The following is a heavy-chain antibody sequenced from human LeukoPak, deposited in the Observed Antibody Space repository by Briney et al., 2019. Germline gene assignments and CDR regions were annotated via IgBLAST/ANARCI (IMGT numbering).Heavy chain of an antibody. V-gene: IGHV3-23*01. Sequence: GGSLRLSCAASGLSFSTYAMSWVRQAPGKGLEWVAGISGSGVDTHYAGSVNGRFRISRDNSANTLYLQMNSLREENTALYYCASGTYRLGDYWGQGTQVAVSP. CDR2: ISGSGVDT. CDR3: ASGTYRLGDY. D-gene: IGHD3-10*01. J-gene: IGHJ4*02. CDR1: GLSFSTYA.